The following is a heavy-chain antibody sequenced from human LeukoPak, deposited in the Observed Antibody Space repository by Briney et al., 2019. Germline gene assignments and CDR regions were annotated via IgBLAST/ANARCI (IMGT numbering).Heavy chain of an antibody. V-gene: IGHV3-21*01. D-gene: IGHD1-26*01. CDR1: GFPFSSYA. J-gene: IGHJ4*02. CDR2: ISSSSSYI. CDR3: ARDREGANFDY. Sequence: GGSLRLSCVASGFPFSSYAMSWVRQAPGKGLEWVSSISSSSSYIYYADSVKGRFTISRDNAKNSLYLQMNSLRAEDTAVYYCARDREGANFDYWGQGTLVTVSS.